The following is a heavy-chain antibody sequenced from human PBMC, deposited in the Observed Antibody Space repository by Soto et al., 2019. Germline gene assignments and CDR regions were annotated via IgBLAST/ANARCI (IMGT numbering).Heavy chain of an antibody. CDR2: ISGSGGNT. D-gene: IGHD1-26*01. V-gene: IGHV3-23*01. CDR3: AKDRCGIVGPVDY. J-gene: IGHJ4*02. Sequence: EVQLLESGGDLVQPGGSLRLSCAASGLIFSDYAMSWVRQAPGKGLECVAGISGSGGNTFYADSVKGRFTISRDNSKNTLSLHMNSLRVDDTAVYFCAKDRCGIVGPVDYWGQGTLVTVSS. CDR1: GLIFSDYA.